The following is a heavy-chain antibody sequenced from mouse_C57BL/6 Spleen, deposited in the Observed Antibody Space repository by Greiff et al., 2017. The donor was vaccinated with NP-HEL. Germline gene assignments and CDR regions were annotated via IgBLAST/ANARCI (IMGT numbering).Heavy chain of an antibody. J-gene: IGHJ3*01. CDR1: GFTFSSYA. V-gene: IGHV5-9-1*02. D-gene: IGHD2-3*01. CDR2: ISSGGDYI. CDR3: TREVIYDGYPAWFAY. Sequence: EVQVVESGEGLVKPGGSLKLSCAASGFTFSSYAMSWVRQTPEKRLEWVAYISSGGDYIYYADTVKGRFTISRDNARNTLYLQMSSLKSEDTAMYYCTREVIYDGYPAWFAYWGQGTLVTVSA.